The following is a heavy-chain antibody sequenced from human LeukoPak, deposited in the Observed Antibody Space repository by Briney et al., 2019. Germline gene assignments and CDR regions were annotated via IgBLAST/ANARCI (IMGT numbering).Heavy chain of an antibody. V-gene: IGHV3-30*18. Sequence: GGSLRLSCAASGFTFSSYGMHWVRQAPGKGVEWVAVISYDGSNKYYADSVKGRFTISRDNSKNTLYLQMNSLRAEDTAVYYCAKASIEQWLVRGGYFDYWGQGTLVTVSS. J-gene: IGHJ4*02. CDR2: ISYDGSNK. D-gene: IGHD6-19*01. CDR1: GFTFSSYG. CDR3: AKASIEQWLVRGGYFDY.